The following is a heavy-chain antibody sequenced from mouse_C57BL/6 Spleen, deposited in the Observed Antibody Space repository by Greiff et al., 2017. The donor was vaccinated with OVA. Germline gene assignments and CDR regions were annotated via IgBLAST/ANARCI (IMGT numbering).Heavy chain of an antibody. CDR1: GYTFTDYY. Sequence: VQLQQSGPELVKPGASVKISCKASGYTFTDYYMNWVKQSHGKSLEWIGDINPNNGGTSYNQKFKGKATLTVDKSSSTAYMELRSLTSEDSAVYYCARSGYDAFDYWGQGTTLTVSS. CDR2: INPNNGGT. J-gene: IGHJ2*01. CDR3: ARSGYDAFDY. D-gene: IGHD2-3*01. V-gene: IGHV1-26*01.